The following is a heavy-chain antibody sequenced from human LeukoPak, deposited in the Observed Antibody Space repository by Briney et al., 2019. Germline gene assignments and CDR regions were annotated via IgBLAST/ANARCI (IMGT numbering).Heavy chain of an antibody. J-gene: IGHJ4*02. Sequence: SETLSLTRTVSGGSISSYYWSWIRQPAGKGLEWIGRIYTSGSTNYNPSLKSRVTMSVDTSKNQFSPKLSSVTAADTAVYYRARGRSYGSGSYYFDYWGQGTLVTVSS. V-gene: IGHV4-4*07. D-gene: IGHD3-10*01. CDR1: GGSISSYY. CDR2: IYTSGST. CDR3: ARGRSYGSGSYYFDY.